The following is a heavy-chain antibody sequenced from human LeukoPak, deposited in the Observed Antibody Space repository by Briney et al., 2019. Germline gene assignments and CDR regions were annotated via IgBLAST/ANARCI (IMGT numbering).Heavy chain of an antibody. Sequence: GGSLRLSCAASGFTFSGSAMHWVRQASGKGLEWVGRIRSKANSYATAYAASVKGRFTISRDDSKNTAYLQMNSLKTEDTAVYYCTTVDTIFGVVKWSRRDYWGQGTLVTVSS. CDR2: IRSKANSYAT. D-gene: IGHD3-3*01. J-gene: IGHJ4*02. V-gene: IGHV3-73*01. CDR1: GFTFSGSA. CDR3: TTVDTIFGVVKWSRRDY.